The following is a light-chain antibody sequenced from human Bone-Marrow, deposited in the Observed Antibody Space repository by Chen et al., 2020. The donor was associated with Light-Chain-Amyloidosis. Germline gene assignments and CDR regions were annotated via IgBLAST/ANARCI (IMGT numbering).Light chain of an antibody. CDR2: EDS. CDR1: NIGRKS. CDR3: QLCHYLLEVF. V-gene: IGLV3-21*03. Sequence: SYERVHPPPLSVARGKTARITGGGNNIGRKSVHWNQQKAGQAPVLVIYEDSDRPSGIPERFSGYTSENTATLIMTRLEAGDEADYSCQLCHYLLEVFFGGGTHLTVL. J-gene: IGLJ7*01.